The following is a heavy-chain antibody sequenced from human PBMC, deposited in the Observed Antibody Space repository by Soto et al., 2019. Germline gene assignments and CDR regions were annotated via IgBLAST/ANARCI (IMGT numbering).Heavy chain of an antibody. CDR2: IYSSGST. V-gene: IGHV4-30-4*01. J-gene: IGHJ6*02. Sequence: SETLSLTCTVSGDSISSGNKYWSWIRQPPGKGLEWIGYIYSSGSTYYNPSLKSRLSISLHTSDNQFSLKFDSVTDADSAVYYCARAPSKFDYYYAMDVWGHGTTVTVSS. CDR1: GDSISSGNKY. D-gene: IGHD3-16*01. CDR3: ARAPSKFDYYYAMDV.